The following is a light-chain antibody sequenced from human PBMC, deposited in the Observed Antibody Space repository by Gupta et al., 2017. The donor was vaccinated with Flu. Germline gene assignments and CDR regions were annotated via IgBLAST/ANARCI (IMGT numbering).Light chain of an antibody. Sequence: GESATLCCRDSHSGSSYVGWQQQKRGEAPMLLNYGASTRTSGTPGRCSGSASAAYFTPTISRLQYEDVADYYRQQYNNRSTFGQGTKVEIK. V-gene: IGKV3-15*01. CDR3: QQYNNRST. CDR2: GAS. CDR1: HSGSSY. J-gene: IGKJ1*01.